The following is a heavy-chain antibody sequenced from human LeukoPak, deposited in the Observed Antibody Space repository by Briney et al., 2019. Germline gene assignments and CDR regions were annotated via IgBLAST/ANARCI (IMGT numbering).Heavy chain of an antibody. CDR1: GYSFTAYY. CDR3: AVTEAGGSGY. CDR2: IIPILGIA. J-gene: IGHJ4*02. V-gene: IGHV1-69*02. Sequence: ASVKVSCKPFGYSFTAYYMHLVRQAPGQGLEWMGRIIPILGIANYAQKFQGRVTITADKSTSTAYMELSSLRSEDTAVYYCAVTEAGGSGYWGQGTLVTVSS. D-gene: IGHD3-16*01.